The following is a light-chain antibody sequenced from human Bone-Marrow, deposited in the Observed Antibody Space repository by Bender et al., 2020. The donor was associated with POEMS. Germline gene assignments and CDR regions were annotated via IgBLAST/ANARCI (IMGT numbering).Light chain of an antibody. J-gene: IGLJ2*01. CDR2: DDS. V-gene: IGLV3-21*02. CDR3: QVWDSDTEQAA. CDR1: RIGGKS. Sequence: SYVLTQSPSVSVAPGQTARITFGGKRIGGKSVHWYLLKAGQAPVLVVQDDSDRPSGIPDRISGSNSGNTATLIISRAEAGDEADSYCQVWDSDTEQAAFGGGTKLTVL.